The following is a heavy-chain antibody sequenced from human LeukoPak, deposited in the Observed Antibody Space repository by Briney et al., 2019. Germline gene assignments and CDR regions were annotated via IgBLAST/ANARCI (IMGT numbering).Heavy chain of an antibody. D-gene: IGHD3-3*01. J-gene: IGHJ3*02. V-gene: IGHV4-34*01. CDR2: INHSGST. CDR3: ATRPPYDFWSGYAFDI. Sequence: SSETLSLTCAVYGGSFNGYYWSWIRQPPGKGLEWIGEINHSGSTNYNPSLKSRVTISVDTSKNQFSLKLSSVTAADTAVYYCATRPPYDFWSGYAFDIWGQGTMVTVSS. CDR1: GGSFNGYY.